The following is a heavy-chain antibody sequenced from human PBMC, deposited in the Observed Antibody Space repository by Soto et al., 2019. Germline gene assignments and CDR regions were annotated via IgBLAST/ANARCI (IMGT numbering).Heavy chain of an antibody. V-gene: IGHV1-2*04. CDR1: GYIFTGYY. D-gene: IGHD6-19*01. J-gene: IGHJ4*02. CDR2: INPNSGDT. Sequence: ASVKVSCKASGYIFTGYYMHWVRQAPVQGLEWMGWINPNSGDTNYTQKFQGWVTMTRDTSISTAYMELSRLRSDDTAVYYCATSRISIAVAGETEYYFDYWGQGTPVTFSS. CDR3: ATSRISIAVAGETEYYFDY.